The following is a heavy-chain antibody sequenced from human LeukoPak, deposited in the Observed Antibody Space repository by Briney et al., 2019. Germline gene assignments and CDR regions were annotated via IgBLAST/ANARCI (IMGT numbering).Heavy chain of an antibody. Sequence: PGGSLRLSCAASGFTFSNAWMNWVRQAPGKGPEWVGRIKSKTDGGAIDYAAPVRGRFTISRDNAKNSLYLQMNSLRVDDTAVYYCARDRLHYGEYEKTLDYWGQGTLVTVSS. V-gene: IGHV3-15*01. J-gene: IGHJ4*02. D-gene: IGHD4-17*01. CDR1: GFTFSNAW. CDR2: IKSKTDGGAI. CDR3: ARDRLHYGEYEKTLDY.